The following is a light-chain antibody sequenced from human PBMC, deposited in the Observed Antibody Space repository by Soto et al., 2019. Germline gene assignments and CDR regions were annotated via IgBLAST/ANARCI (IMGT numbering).Light chain of an antibody. CDR1: SSDVGSYNR. Sequence: QCALAQPASVSGSPGQSVTISCTGTSSDVGSYNRVSWYQQPPGTAPKLMIYEVSNRPSGVPDRFSGSKSGNTASLTISELQAEDEADYYCSSYTSSSSYVFGTGTKVTVL. CDR2: EVS. V-gene: IGLV2-18*02. J-gene: IGLJ1*01. CDR3: SSYTSSSSYV.